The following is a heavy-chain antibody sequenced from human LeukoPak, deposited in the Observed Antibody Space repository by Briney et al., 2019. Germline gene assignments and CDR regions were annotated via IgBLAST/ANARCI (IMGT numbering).Heavy chain of an antibody. CDR3: ARDNSGFDP. CDR2: ISSSGNT. Sequence: SETLSLTCAVSGGSTSSGNYYWGWIRQPPGKGLEWIGGISSSGNTYYNPSLKSRITISIDTSKNHFSLKLSSVSAADTAVYYCARDNSGFDPWGQGTLVTVSS. J-gene: IGHJ5*02. V-gene: IGHV4-39*02. CDR1: GGSTSSGNYY. D-gene: IGHD1-26*01.